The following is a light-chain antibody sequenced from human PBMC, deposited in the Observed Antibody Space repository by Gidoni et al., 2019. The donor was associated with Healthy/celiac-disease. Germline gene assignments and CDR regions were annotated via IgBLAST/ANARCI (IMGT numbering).Light chain of an antibody. V-gene: IGKV4-1*01. J-gene: IGKJ3*01. Sequence: DIVMTQSPDSLAVSLGERATINCKSSQSFLYSSNNKNYLALYQQKPGQPPKLLICWVSTRESGVPDRFSGSGSGTDFTFTISSLQAEDVAVYYCQQYYSTLFGPGTKVDIK. CDR2: WVS. CDR3: QQYYSTL. CDR1: QSFLYSSNNKNY.